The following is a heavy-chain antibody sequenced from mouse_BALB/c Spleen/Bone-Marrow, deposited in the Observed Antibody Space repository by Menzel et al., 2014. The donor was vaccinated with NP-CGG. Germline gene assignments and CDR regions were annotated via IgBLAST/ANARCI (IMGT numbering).Heavy chain of an antibody. CDR1: GFTFSDYY. CDR3: ARDGNFAMDY. Sequence: EVQLVESGGGLVKPGGSLQLSCAVSGFTFSDYYMYWVRQNPETRLEWVATINDGGSYTYYPDSVKGRFTISRDNAKNNLYLQMSSLKSEDTAMYYWARDGNFAMDYWGQGTSVTVSS. J-gene: IGHJ4*01. CDR2: INDGGSYT. V-gene: IGHV5-4*02. D-gene: IGHD2-1*01.